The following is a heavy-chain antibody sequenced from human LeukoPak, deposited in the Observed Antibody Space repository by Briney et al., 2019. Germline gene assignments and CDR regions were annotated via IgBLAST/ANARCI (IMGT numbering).Heavy chain of an antibody. J-gene: IGHJ4*02. CDR2: VSDTGRA. CDR1: GGSITGYY. Sequence: SETLSLTCTVSGGSITGYYWTWIRQPAGKGLEWIGRVSDTGRAYYNPSLERRVTISLDTSNNRFSLKVTSVTAADTAVYYCARGTDMTCISGYYSFVYWGQGTLVSVSS. V-gene: IGHV4-4*07. CDR3: ARGTDMTCISGYYSFVY. D-gene: IGHD5-12*01.